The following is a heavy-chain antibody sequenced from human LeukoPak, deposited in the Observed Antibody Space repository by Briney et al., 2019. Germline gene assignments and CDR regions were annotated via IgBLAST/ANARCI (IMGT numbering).Heavy chain of an antibody. V-gene: IGHV4-59*12. CDR1: GGSISSYY. D-gene: IGHD2-15*01. CDR3: ARIKSSGASPFDY. Sequence: SETLSLTCTVSGGSISSYYWSWIRQPPGKGLEWIGEIYHSGSTNYSPSLKSRVTISVDESKNQFSLKLSSVTAADTAIYYCARIKSSGASPFDYWGQGTLVTVSS. J-gene: IGHJ4*02. CDR2: IYHSGST.